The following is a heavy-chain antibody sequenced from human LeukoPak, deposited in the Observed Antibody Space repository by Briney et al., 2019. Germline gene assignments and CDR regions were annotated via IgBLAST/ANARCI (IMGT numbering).Heavy chain of an antibody. J-gene: IGHJ4*02. CDR3: AKPQSIAVAGDFDY. CDR2: ISYDGSNE. D-gene: IGHD6-19*01. CDR1: GFTFSSYG. Sequence: PGRSLRLSCAASGFTFSSYGMNWVRQAPGKGLEWVAIISYDGSNEYYADSVKGRFTISRDNSKNTLYLQMNSLRAEDTAVYYCAKPQSIAVAGDFDYWGQGTLVTVSS. V-gene: IGHV3-30*18.